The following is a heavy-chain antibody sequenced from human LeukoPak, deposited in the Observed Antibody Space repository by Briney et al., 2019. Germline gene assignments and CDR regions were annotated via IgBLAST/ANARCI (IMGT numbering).Heavy chain of an antibody. CDR1: GGSISSYY. J-gene: IGHJ4*02. CDR3: ARGVYIAASQYGY. Sequence: SETLSLTCTVSGGSISSYYWSWIRQPPVKGLEWIGYIYYSGTTNYNPSLKSRVTISVDTSKNQFSLKLSSVTAADTAVYYCARGVYIAASQYGYWGQGTLVTVSS. D-gene: IGHD6-13*01. CDR2: IYYSGTT. V-gene: IGHV4-59*01.